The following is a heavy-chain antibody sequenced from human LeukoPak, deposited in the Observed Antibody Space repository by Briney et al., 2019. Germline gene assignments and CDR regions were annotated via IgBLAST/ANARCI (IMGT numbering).Heavy chain of an antibody. D-gene: IGHD4-17*01. V-gene: IGHV1-8*01. CDR2: MNPNSGNT. Sequence: ASVKVSCKASGYTFTSYDINWVRQATGQGLEWMGWMNPNSGNTGYAQKFQGRVTMTRNTSTSTAYMELSSLRSEDTAVYYCARLPTVISDGDYWGQGTLVTVSS. CDR3: ARLPTVISDGDY. J-gene: IGHJ4*02. CDR1: GYTFTSYD.